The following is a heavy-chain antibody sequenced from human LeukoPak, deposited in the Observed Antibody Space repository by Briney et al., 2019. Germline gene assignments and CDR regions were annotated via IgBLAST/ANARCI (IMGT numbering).Heavy chain of an antibody. J-gene: IGHJ4*02. Sequence: GGSLRLSCAASGFTFSSYWMSWVRQAPGKGLEWVANIKQDGSEKYYVDSVKGRFTISRDNAKNSLYLHVNSLRPEDTAVYYCAKDQFPHYYDSSGYDSWGQGTLVTVSS. CDR3: AKDQFPHYYDSSGYDS. D-gene: IGHD3-22*01. CDR1: GFTFSSYW. V-gene: IGHV3-7*03. CDR2: IKQDGSEK.